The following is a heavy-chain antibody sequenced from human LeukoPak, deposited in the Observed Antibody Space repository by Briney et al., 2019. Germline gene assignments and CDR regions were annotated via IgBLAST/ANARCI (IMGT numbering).Heavy chain of an antibody. Sequence: SETLSLTCTVSGGSISTTNYYWGWIRQSPGKGLEWIGSIHYSGNTYYNPSLKSRVTISVDTSKNQFSLKLSSVTAADTAVYYCARSKAMVTFSYYYYMDVWGKGTTVTISS. V-gene: IGHV4-39*01. J-gene: IGHJ6*03. D-gene: IGHD5-18*01. CDR3: ARSKAMVTFSYYYYMDV. CDR1: GGSISTTNYY. CDR2: IHYSGNT.